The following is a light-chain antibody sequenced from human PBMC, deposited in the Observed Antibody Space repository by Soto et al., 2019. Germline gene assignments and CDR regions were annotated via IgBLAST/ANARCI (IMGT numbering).Light chain of an antibody. Sequence: QSVLTQPPSASGTPGQRVTISCSGSSSNIGRNTVTWYQQLPGTAPKLLMYSSSQRPSGVPDRFSGSKSGTSASLAISGLQSEDEADYYCAAWDDSLNGVVFGGGTKVTVL. CDR1: SSNIGRNT. V-gene: IGLV1-44*01. J-gene: IGLJ2*01. CDR3: AAWDDSLNGVV. CDR2: SSS.